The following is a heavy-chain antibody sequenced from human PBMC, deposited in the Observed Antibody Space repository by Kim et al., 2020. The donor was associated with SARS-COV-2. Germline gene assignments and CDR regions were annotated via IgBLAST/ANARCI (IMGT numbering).Heavy chain of an antibody. J-gene: IGHJ4*02. Sequence: GGSLRLSCAASGFTFSNGRMTWVHQAPGKGLEWVGRIKGKIHGGTIDYAAPVKGRFTISRDDSKNTLYLQMSSLKTEDTAVYYCTADEPVAAPKWGYWGQGTLVTVSS. CDR3: TADEPVAAPKWGY. D-gene: IGHD6-19*01. V-gene: IGHV3-15*01. CDR2: IKGKIHGGTI. CDR1: GFTFSNGR.